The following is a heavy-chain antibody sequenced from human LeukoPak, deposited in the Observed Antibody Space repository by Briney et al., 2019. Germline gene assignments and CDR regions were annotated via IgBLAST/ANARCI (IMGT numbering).Heavy chain of an antibody. J-gene: IGHJ4*02. CDR2: ISGSGGST. V-gene: IGHV3-23*01. D-gene: IGHD6-13*01. CDR3: AKVTSSWYLRGPVDPKEYYFDY. CDR1: GFTFSSYA. Sequence: GGSLRLSCAASGFTFSSYAMSWVRQAPGKGLEWVSAISGSGGSTYYADSVKGRFTISRDNSKNTLYLQMNSLRAEDTAVYYCAKVTSSWYLRGPVDPKEYYFDYWGQGTLVTVSS.